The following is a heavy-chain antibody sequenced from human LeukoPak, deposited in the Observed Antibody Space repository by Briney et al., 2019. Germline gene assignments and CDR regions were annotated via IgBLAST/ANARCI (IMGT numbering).Heavy chain of an antibody. Sequence: SETLSLTCTVSGGSISTYYWSWIRQPPGKGMEWIGFIYYTGSTNYNPSLKSRVTISLDTSKNQFSLKLSSVTAADTAVYYCATDNSYGSGSYYTWGQGTLVTVAS. CDR3: ATDNSYGSGSYYT. D-gene: IGHD3-10*01. V-gene: IGHV4-59*01. CDR1: GGSISTYY. CDR2: IYYTGST. J-gene: IGHJ4*02.